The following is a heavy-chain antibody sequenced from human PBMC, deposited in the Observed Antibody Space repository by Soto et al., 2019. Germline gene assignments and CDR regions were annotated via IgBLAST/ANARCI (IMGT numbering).Heavy chain of an antibody. CDR3: VRSPDGGAWPFDY. Sequence: QVQLVQSGAEVKKPGASVKVSCKASGYTFTSYYMHWVRQAPGQGLEWMGIINPSGGSTSYGQKFQCRVTMTRDTSTSTVYMELSSLRAEDTAVYYCVRSPDGGAWPFDYWGQGTLVTVSS. D-gene: IGHD3-10*01. CDR2: INPSGGST. V-gene: IGHV1-46*01. J-gene: IGHJ4*02. CDR1: GYTFTSYY.